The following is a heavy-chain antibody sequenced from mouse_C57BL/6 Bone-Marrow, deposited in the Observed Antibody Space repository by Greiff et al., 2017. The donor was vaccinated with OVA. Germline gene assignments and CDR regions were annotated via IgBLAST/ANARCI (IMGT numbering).Heavy chain of an antibody. J-gene: IGHJ1*03. D-gene: IGHD1-1*01. V-gene: IGHV1-9*01. Sequence: VQLQQSGAELMKPGASVKLSCKASGYTFTGYWIAWVKQRPGHGLEWIGAILPGSGSTNYNEKFKGKATFTADTSSNTAYMQLSSLTTEDSAIYYCSRKREYYCRSYGYFDFWGTGTTVTVSS. CDR3: SRKREYYCRSYGYFDF. CDR2: ILPGSGST. CDR1: GYTFTGYW.